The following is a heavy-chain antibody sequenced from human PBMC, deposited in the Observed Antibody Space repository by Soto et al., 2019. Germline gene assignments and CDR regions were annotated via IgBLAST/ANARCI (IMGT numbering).Heavy chain of an antibody. V-gene: IGHV3-66*01. CDR2: IYSGGST. CDR1: GFTVSSNY. J-gene: IGHJ6*02. D-gene: IGHD5-12*01. CDR3: AREAGYRGYAASLVYYSGMDV. Sequence: EVQLVESGGGLVQPGGSLRLSCAASGFTVSSNYMSWVRQAPGKGLEWVSVIYSGGSTYDAASVKGRVTISRNNFKNTLYLQMHRLRAEDTAVYYCAREAGYRGYAASLVYYSGMDVWGQGTTVTVSS.